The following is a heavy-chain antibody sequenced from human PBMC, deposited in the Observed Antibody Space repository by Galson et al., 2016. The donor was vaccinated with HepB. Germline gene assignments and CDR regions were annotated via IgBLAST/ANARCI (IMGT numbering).Heavy chain of an antibody. V-gene: IGHV3-74*01. D-gene: IGHD1-1*01. CDR1: GFTSNSNW. J-gene: IGHJ4*02. CDR2: INYGGTNT. Sequence: SLRLSCAASGFTSNSNWMHWVRQAPGKGLVWVSRINYGGTNTDYADSVKGRFAISRDNAKNTLYLQMTNLRAEDTAVYYCARGNGRPGERGDYWGQGTLVTVSS. CDR3: ARGNGRPGERGDY.